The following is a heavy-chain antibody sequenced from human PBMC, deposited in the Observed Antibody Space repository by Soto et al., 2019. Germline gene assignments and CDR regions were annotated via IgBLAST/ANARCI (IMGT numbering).Heavy chain of an antibody. CDR1: GGTFSIYA. D-gene: IGHD5-12*01. V-gene: IGHV1-69*13. J-gene: IGHJ4*02. Sequence: ASVKVSCKASGGTFSIYAISWVLQAPGQGLEWMGGIIPIFGTANYAQKFQGRVTITADESTSTAYMELSSLRSEDTAVYYCARAVNKVPEDSGYVNWGQGTLVTVSS. CDR2: IIPIFGTA. CDR3: ARAVNKVPEDSGYVN.